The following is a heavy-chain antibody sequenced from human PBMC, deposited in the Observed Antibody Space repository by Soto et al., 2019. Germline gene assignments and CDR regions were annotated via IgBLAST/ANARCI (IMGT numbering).Heavy chain of an antibody. CDR1: GGSISSYY. Sequence: SETLSLTCTVSGGSISSYYWSWIRQPPGKGLEWIGYIYYSGSTNYNPSLKSRVTISVGTSKNQFSLKLSSVTAADTAVYYCARHDPGEYYYGSESFSAFDIWGQGTMVTVSS. CDR3: ARHDPGEYYYGSESFSAFDI. CDR2: IYYSGST. V-gene: IGHV4-59*08. J-gene: IGHJ3*02. D-gene: IGHD3-10*01.